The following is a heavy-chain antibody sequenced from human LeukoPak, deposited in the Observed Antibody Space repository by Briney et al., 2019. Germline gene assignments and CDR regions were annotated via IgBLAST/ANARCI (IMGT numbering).Heavy chain of an antibody. V-gene: IGHV4-59*08. Sequence: SETLSLTCTVSGGSISPYYWSWIRQPPGKGLEWIGSIYHSGSTYYNPSLKSRVTISVDTSKNQFSLKLSSVTAADTAVYYCARENGSGSYCFDYWGQGTLVTVSS. CDR1: GGSISPYY. CDR2: IYHSGST. J-gene: IGHJ4*02. CDR3: ARENGSGSYCFDY. D-gene: IGHD3-10*01.